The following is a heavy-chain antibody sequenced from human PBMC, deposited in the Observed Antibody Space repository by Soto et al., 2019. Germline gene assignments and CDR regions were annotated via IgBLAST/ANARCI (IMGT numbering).Heavy chain of an antibody. Sequence: QLQLQESGPGLVKPSETLSLTCTVSGGSISSSSYYLGWIRQPPGQGLEWIGNIYYSGNTYYNPSLKSRVTISVDTSKNQFSLKLSSVTAADTAVYYCARRGRDDQPFDYWGQGTLVTVSS. D-gene: IGHD1-26*01. CDR2: IYYSGNT. V-gene: IGHV4-39*01. CDR1: GGSISSSSYY. J-gene: IGHJ4*02. CDR3: ARRGRDDQPFDY.